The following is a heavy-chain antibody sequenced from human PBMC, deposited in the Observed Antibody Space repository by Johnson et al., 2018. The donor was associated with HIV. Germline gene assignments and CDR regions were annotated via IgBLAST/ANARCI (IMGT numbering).Heavy chain of an antibody. V-gene: IGHV3-30-3*01. D-gene: IGHD3-9*01. J-gene: IGHJ3*02. CDR2: ISYDGSNK. CDR1: GFTFSSYA. Sequence: VQLVESGGGVVQPGRSLRLSCAASGFTFSSYAMHWVRQAPGKGLEWVAVISYDGSNKYYADSVKGRFTISRYNSKNTLYLQMNSLRAEDTAVYDCARVLNTRVALDIWGQGTMVTVSS. CDR3: ARVLNTRVALDI.